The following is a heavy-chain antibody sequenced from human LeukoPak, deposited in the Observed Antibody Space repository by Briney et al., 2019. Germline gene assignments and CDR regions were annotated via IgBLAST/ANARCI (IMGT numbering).Heavy chain of an antibody. Sequence: GGTLRLSGAASGFTFSSYGMRWARDAPGKGVEWVSAISGSGGCTYYADSVRGRLTIYRDNPKHTLYVQKKTVSAEDRALYFRAKDPSSGSGSSPRFPPDYWGQGTLVTVST. D-gene: IGHD3-10*01. CDR3: AKDPSSGSGSSPRFPPDY. V-gene: IGHV3-23*01. CDR1: GFTFSSYG. J-gene: IGHJ4*02. CDR2: ISGSGGCT.